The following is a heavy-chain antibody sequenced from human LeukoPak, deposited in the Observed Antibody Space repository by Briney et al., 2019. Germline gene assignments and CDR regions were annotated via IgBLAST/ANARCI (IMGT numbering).Heavy chain of an antibody. V-gene: IGHV3-64*01. J-gene: IGHJ4*02. CDR3: ARERAFYYFDY. Sequence: GGSLRLSCAASGFTFTTYTIHWVRQTPGQGLEYVSAVVGNGGTTYYANSVKGRFTISRDNSKNTVYLQMGSLRAEDTAVYYCARERAFYYFDYWGQGALVTVSS. CDR1: GFTFTTYT. CDR2: VVGNGGTT.